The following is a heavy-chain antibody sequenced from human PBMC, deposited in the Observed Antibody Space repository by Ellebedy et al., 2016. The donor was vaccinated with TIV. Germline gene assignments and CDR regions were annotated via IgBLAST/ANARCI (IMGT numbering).Heavy chain of an antibody. V-gene: IGHV1-69*06. CDR1: GGTFSSYA. CDR2: IIPAFGTP. D-gene: IGHD1-26*01. Sequence: SVKVSXXASGGTFSSYAVTWVRQAPGQGLEWMGGIIPAFGTPKNAQKFQGRVTISADKSTNTAYMELSSLRSEDTAVYYCARVREGIVGLWYFDLWGRGTLVMVSS. J-gene: IGHJ2*01. CDR3: ARVREGIVGLWYFDL.